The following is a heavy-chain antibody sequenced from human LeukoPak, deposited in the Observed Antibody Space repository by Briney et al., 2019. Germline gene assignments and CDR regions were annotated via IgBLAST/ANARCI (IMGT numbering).Heavy chain of an antibody. D-gene: IGHD3-10*01. V-gene: IGHV1-2*02. CDR2: ISPSSGGT. J-gene: IGHJ4*02. CDR1: GYTFTDYY. Sequence: ASVKVSCKSSGYTFTDYYLHWVRQAPGQGLEWMGWISPSSGGTNYPQTFQGRVTMTRDTSINTAYMELSRLRSDDTAVYYCVREYYRYDYWGQGTLVTVS. CDR3: VREYYRYDY.